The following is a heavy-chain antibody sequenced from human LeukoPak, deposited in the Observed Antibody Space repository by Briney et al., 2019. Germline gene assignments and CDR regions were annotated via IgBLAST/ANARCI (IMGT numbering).Heavy chain of an antibody. CDR3: ARSGMAYFDY. Sequence: SETLSLTCTVSGGSISSGGYYWSWIRQPPGKGLEWIGYIYYSGSTYYNPSLKSRVTISVDTSKNQFSLKLSSVTAADTAVYYCARSGMAYFDYWGQGTLVTVSS. CDR2: IYYSGST. J-gene: IGHJ4*02. D-gene: IGHD1-1*01. V-gene: IGHV4-30-4*01. CDR1: GGSISSGGYY.